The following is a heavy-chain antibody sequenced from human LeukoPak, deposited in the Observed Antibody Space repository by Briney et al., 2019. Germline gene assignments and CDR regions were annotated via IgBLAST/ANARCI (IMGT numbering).Heavy chain of an antibody. D-gene: IGHD3-9*01. CDR2: IGSSGSTI. V-gene: IGHV3-48*01. CDR1: GFTFSSYN. J-gene: IGHJ6*03. Sequence: GGSLRLSCAASGFTFSSYNMNWVRQAPGKGLEWVSYIGSSGSTIYYADSVKGRFTISRDNAKNSLYLQLNSLRPEDTAVYYCARIPFEYYYYYYMDVWGKGTTVTVSS. CDR3: ARIPFEYYYYYYMDV.